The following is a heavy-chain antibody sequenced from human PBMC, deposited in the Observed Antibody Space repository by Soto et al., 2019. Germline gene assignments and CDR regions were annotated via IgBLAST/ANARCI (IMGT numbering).Heavy chain of an antibody. V-gene: IGHV1-2*02. CDR1: GYTFTGYY. J-gene: IGHJ4*02. Sequence: QVQLVQSGAEVKKPGASVKVSCKASGYTFTGYYMHWVRQAPGQGLEWMGWINPNSGGTKYPQKFQGSVTMTRDTSITTVYMSLTGLISDDTAVDYCARDLAKGGGSAGFDYWGQGTLVAVSS. CDR2: INPNSGGT. D-gene: IGHD2-15*01. CDR3: ARDLAKGGGSAGFDY.